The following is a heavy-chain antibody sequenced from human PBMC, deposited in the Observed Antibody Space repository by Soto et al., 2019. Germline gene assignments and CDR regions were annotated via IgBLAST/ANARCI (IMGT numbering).Heavy chain of an antibody. CDR2: ISGSGTT. D-gene: IGHD3-10*01. Sequence: EVQLLVSGGGLVQPGGSLRLSCSASGFTFNNYAMTWVRQAPGKELEWVSGISGSGTTYYADSVKGRFTISRDNSQNTVYLQMNSLRAEDTAVYYCAKWGGYGDYWGQGTLVTVSA. V-gene: IGHV3-23*01. J-gene: IGHJ4*02. CDR3: AKWGGYGDY. CDR1: GFTFNNYA.